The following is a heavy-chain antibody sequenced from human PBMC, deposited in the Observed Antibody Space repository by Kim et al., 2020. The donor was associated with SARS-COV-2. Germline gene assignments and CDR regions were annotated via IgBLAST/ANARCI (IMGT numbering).Heavy chain of an antibody. V-gene: IGHV1-2*02. D-gene: IGHD2-2*01. CDR1: GYTFTGYY. Sequence: ASVKVSCKASGYTFTGYYMHWVRQAPGQGLEWMGWINPNSGGTNYAQKFQGRVTMTRDTSISTAYMELSRLRSDDTAVYYCARDSYCSSTSCLEWEGYYYGMDVWGQGTTVTVSS. CDR2: INPNSGGT. J-gene: IGHJ6*02. CDR3: ARDSYCSSTSCLEWEGYYYGMDV.